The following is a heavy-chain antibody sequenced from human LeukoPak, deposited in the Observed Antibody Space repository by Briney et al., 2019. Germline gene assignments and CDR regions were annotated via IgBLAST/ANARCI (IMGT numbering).Heavy chain of an antibody. CDR3: ARDPEGGYSYGDFDY. CDR2: INPNSGGT. V-gene: IGHV1-2*02. CDR1: GYTFTGYY. J-gene: IGHJ4*02. D-gene: IGHD5-18*01. Sequence: AASVKVSCKASGYTFTGYYMHWVRQAPGQGLEWMGWINPNSGGTNYAQKFQGRVTMTRDTSISTAYMELSRLRSDDTAVYYCARDPEGGYSYGDFDYWGQGTLVTVSS.